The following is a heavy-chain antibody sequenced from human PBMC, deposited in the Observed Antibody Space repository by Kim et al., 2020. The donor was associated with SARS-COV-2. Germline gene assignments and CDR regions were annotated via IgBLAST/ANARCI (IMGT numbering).Heavy chain of an antibody. CDR2: IYYSGST. Sequence: SETLSLTCTVSGGSISSYYWSWIRQPPGKGLEWIGYIYYSGSTNYNPSLKSRVTISVDTSKNQFSLKLSSVTAADTAVYYCARGPRRGFDWLNPFDPWGQGTLVTVSS. V-gene: IGHV4-59*01. CDR3: ARGPRRGFDWLNPFDP. D-gene: IGHD3-9*01. CDR1: GGSISSYY. J-gene: IGHJ5*02.